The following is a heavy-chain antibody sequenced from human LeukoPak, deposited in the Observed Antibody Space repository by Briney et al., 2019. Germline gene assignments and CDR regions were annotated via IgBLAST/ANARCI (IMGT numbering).Heavy chain of an antibody. CDR1: VFTFSNYG. V-gene: IGHV3-23*01. CDR2: ISDSSGGRT. J-gene: IGHJ4*02. D-gene: IGHD3-22*01. Sequence: PGGVLRLSCAASVFTFSNYGLSWVRQAPGQGLEWVSSISDSSGGRTPYADSVKGRFNNSRDNCKKTLYLQMDSMSPEDTAVYYCARRSAAYSYDSSGYSPVYYFDYWGQGTLVTVSS. CDR3: ARRSAAYSYDSSGYSPVYYFDY.